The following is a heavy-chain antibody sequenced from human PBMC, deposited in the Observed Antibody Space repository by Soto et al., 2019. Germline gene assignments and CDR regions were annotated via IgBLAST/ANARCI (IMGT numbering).Heavy chain of an antibody. J-gene: IGHJ4*02. D-gene: IGHD1-1*01. CDR3: ARGRYGDY. V-gene: IGHV1-18*01. Sequence: QVHLVQSGAEVKKPGASVKVSCKGSGYIFTTYGITWVRQAPGQGLEWMGWISAHNGNTNYAQKRQGRVTGTRDTSTSTAYMELRNLRSDDTAVYYCARGRYGDYWGQGALVTVSS. CDR1: GYIFTTYG. CDR2: ISAHNGNT.